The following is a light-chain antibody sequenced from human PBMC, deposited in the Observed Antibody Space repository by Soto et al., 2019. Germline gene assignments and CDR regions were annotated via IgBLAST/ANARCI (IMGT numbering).Light chain of an antibody. CDR1: QSISSW. CDR2: KAS. V-gene: IGKV1-5*03. CDR3: QQYDSYPVT. Sequence: DIQMTQSPSTLSASVGDRVTITCRASQSISSWLAWFQQKPGKVPNLLIYKASTLESGVPARFSGSGSGTDFTLTISSLQPHDSAIYYCQQYDSYPVTFGQGTKLEIK. J-gene: IGKJ2*01.